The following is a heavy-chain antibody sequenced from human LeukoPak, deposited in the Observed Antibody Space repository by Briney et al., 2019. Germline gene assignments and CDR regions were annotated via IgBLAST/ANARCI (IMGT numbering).Heavy chain of an antibody. D-gene: IGHD3-22*01. CDR1: GYSFTSYW. Sequence: GESLKISCKGSGYSFTSYWIGWVRPMPGKGLEWMGIIYPGDSDTRYSPSFQGQVTISADESISTAYLQWSSLKASDTAMYYCARLGDTYYYDSSGYYYGYWGQGTLVTVSS. J-gene: IGHJ4*02. CDR2: IYPGDSDT. V-gene: IGHV5-51*01. CDR3: ARLGDTYYYDSSGYYYGY.